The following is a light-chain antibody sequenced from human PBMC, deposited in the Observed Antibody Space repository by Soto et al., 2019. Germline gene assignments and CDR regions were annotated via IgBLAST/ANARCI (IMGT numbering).Light chain of an antibody. J-gene: IGKJ3*01. V-gene: IGKV1-8*01. Sequence: AIRMTQSPSSFSASTGDRVTITCRASQGISSYLAWYQQKPGKAPKLLNYAASTLQSGVPSRFSGSGSGTDFTLTISCLQSEDFATYYCEQYYSYPRTFGPGTKVDIK. CDR3: EQYYSYPRT. CDR1: QGISSY. CDR2: AAS.